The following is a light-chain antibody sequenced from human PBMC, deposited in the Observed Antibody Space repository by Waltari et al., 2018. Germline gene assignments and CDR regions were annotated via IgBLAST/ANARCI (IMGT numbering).Light chain of an antibody. CDR1: SSDSGGCQY. CDR2: DVT. J-gene: IGLJ2*01. V-gene: IGLV2-14*03. CDR3: SSFTSSTTGI. Sequence: SALTQPDSVSGSPGQSITISCSGISSDSGGCQYVSWYQQHPGEAPNLVIYDVTNRPSAVSNRFSGSKAGSSASLIISGLQPEDGAVYYCSSFTSSTTGIFGGGTKLTVL.